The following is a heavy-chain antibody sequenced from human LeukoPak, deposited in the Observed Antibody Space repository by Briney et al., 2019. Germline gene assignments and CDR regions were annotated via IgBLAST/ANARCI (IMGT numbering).Heavy chain of an antibody. D-gene: IGHD3-22*01. J-gene: IGHJ4*02. CDR2: IYYSGST. V-gene: IGHV4-39*07. CDR3: AREILGYDSSGYRY. Sequence: SETLSLTCTVSGGSISSSSYYWGWIRQPPGKGLEWIGSIYYSGSTYYNPSLKSRVTISVDTSKNQFSLKLSSVTAADTAVYYCAREILGYDSSGYRYWGQGTLVTVSS. CDR1: GGSISSSSYY.